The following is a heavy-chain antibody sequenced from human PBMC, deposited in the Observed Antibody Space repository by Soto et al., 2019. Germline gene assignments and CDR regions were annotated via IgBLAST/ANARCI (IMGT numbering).Heavy chain of an antibody. J-gene: IGHJ3*02. V-gene: IGHV3-30*18. Sequence: GSLRLSCAASGFTFSSYGMHWVRQAPGKGLEWVAVISYDGSNKYYADSVKGRFTISRDNSKNTLYLQMNSLRAEDTAVYYCANGGYDRNDAFDIWGQGTMVTVSS. CDR3: ANGGYDRNDAFDI. D-gene: IGHD3-22*01. CDR1: GFTFSSYG. CDR2: ISYDGSNK.